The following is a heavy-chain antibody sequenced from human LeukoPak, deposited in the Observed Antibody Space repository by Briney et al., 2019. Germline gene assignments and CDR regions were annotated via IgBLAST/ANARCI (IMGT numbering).Heavy chain of an antibody. CDR3: TRSITGITAHFDY. D-gene: IGHD1-7*01. CDR2: IRSKGKSYAT. V-gene: IGHV3-73*01. J-gene: IGHJ4*02. CDR1: GFTFSGSH. Sequence: GGSLTLSCSASGFTFSGSHMLWLRPASGQGREGGGRIRSKGKSYATAYAGWVAGSLNTSRGNAKNTAYLQMNRLKTEDTAMYYCTRSITGITAHFDYWGQGTLVTVSS.